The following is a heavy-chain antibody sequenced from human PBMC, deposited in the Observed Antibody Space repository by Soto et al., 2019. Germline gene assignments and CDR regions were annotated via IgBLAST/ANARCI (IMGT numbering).Heavy chain of an antibody. CDR2: IFPGDSDT. CDR1: GYNFANYW. J-gene: IGHJ3*02. D-gene: IGHD6-13*01. CDR3: AAGYTTGPDAFDI. Sequence: GESLKISCKGSGYNFANYWIGWVRQMPGKGLEWMGMIFPGDSDTKNSPSLQGQITTSVDKSDSSAYLQWRSLKASDTAMYYCAAGYTTGPDAFDIWGQGTMVTVSS. V-gene: IGHV5-51*01.